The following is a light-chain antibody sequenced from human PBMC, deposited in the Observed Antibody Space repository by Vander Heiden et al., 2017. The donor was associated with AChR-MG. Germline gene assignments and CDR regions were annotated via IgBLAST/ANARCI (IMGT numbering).Light chain of an antibody. CDR1: KWGDKY. Sequence: SYELTQPPSVSVSPGQTATITCSGDKWGDKYACCYQQTQGQCPWWGIYQDSKRPSGIPERFSGSNSGNSATLTISGTQAVDEAYYYCQAWDSSTVVFGGGTKLTVL. CDR2: QDS. V-gene: IGLV3-1*01. CDR3: QAWDSSTVV. J-gene: IGLJ2*01.